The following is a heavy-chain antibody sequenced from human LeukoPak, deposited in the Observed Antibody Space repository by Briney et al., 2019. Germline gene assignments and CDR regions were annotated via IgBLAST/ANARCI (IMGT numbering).Heavy chain of an antibody. D-gene: IGHD3-22*01. CDR1: GFTFSSYG. CDR3: TRMYQDSYDSSGYYFDY. J-gene: IGHJ4*02. V-gene: IGHV3-33*01. Sequence: PGGSLRLSCAASGFTFSSYGMPWVRQAPGKGLEWVAVIWYDGSNKYYADSVKGRFTISRDNSKNTLYLQMNSLRAEDTAVYYCTRMYQDSYDSSGYYFDYWGQGTLVTVSS. CDR2: IWYDGSNK.